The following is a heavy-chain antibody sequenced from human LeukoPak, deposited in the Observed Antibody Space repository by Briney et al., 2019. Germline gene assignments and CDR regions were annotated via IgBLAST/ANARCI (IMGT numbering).Heavy chain of an antibody. D-gene: IGHD1-26*01. V-gene: IGHV3-23*01. CDR2: IINSGDIT. CDR3: VKGLWEHLH. CDR1: GINLSNYG. Sequence: PGGSLRLSRAVSGINLSNYGMSWVRPAPGKGLEWVAGIINSGDITYYTHSVKGPFTIPRGNSENPLYFQMKRLRVADTALEYCVKGLWEHLHWGQGVLVTVSS. J-gene: IGHJ4*02.